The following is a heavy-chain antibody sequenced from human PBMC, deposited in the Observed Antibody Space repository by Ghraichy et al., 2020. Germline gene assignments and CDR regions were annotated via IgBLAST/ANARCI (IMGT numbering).Heavy chain of an antibody. V-gene: IGHV3-48*03. CDR1: GFTFSSYE. CDR3: ARGVYDSSGYYFP. CDR2: ISSSGSSI. Sequence: GESLNISCAASGFTFSSYEMNWVRQAPGKGLEWVSYISSSGSSICYADSVKGRFTISRDNAKNSLYLQMNSLRAEDTAVYYCARGVYDSSGYYFPWGQGTLVTVSS. D-gene: IGHD3-22*01. J-gene: IGHJ5*02.